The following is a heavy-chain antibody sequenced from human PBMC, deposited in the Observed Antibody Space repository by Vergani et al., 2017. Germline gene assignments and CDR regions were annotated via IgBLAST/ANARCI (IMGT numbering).Heavy chain of an antibody. Sequence: QVQLVQSGAEVKKPGSSVKVSCKASGGTFSSYAISWVRQAPGQGLEWMGGIIPIFGTANYAQKFQGRVTMTTDTSTSTAYMELRSLRSDDTAVYYCARDLTDCSSTSCPWGYFDLWGRGTLVTVSS. J-gene: IGHJ2*01. D-gene: IGHD2-2*01. V-gene: IGHV1-69*05. CDR3: ARDLTDCSSTSCPWGYFDL. CDR1: GGTFSSYA. CDR2: IIPIFGTA.